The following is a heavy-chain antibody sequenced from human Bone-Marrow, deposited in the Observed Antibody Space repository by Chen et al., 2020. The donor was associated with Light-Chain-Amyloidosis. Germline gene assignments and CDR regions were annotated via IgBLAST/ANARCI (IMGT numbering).Heavy chain of an antibody. CDR3: ARRRDGYNFDY. CDR1: GYIFPKYW. D-gene: IGHD5-12*01. CDR2: IYPDDSDA. J-gene: IGHJ4*02. V-gene: IGHV5-51*01. Sequence: EVQLEQSGPEVKNPGEYLQISCKGSGYIFPKYWIGWVRQMPGKGPEWMGVIYPDDSDARYSPSFEGQVTISADKSITTAYLQWRSLKASDTAMYYCARRRDGYNFDYWGQGTLVTVSS.